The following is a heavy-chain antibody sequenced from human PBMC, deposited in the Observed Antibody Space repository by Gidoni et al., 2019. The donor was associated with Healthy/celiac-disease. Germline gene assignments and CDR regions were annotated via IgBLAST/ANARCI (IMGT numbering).Heavy chain of an antibody. V-gene: IGHV3-23*01. CDR1: GFTFSSSA. D-gene: IGHD1-26*01. J-gene: IGHJ4*02. CDR2: ISGSGGST. Sequence: EVQLLVSGGGLVQPGGSLRPSCAASGFTFSSSAMSWVSQAPGKGLEWVSAISGSGGSTYYADSGKGRFTISRDNSKNTLYLQMNSLRAEDTAVYYCAKWVERFDYWGQGTLVTVSS. CDR3: AKWVERFDY.